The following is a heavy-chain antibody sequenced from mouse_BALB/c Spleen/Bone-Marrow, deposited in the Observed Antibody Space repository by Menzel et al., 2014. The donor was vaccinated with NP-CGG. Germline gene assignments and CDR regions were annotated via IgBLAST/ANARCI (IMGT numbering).Heavy chain of an antibody. D-gene: IGHD1-1*01. CDR1: GYTFTSYT. J-gene: IGHJ1*01. CDR2: INPSSGYT. V-gene: IGHV1-4*01. Sequence: QVQLKQSGAELARPGASVKMSCKASGYTFTSYTMHRVKQRPGQGLEWIGYINPSSGYTNYNQKFKDKATLTADKSSSTAYMQLSSLTSEDSAVYYCARSLRWYFDVWGAGTTVTVSS. CDR3: ARSLRWYFDV.